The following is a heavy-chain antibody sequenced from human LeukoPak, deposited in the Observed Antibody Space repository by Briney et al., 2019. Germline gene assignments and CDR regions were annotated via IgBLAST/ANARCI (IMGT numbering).Heavy chain of an antibody. J-gene: IGHJ4*02. CDR1: GFTFSSYG. CDR2: ISGSGGST. Sequence: GGSLRLSCAASGFTFSSYGMSWVRQAPGKGLEWVSAISGSGGSTYYADSVRGRFTISRDNAKNSLYLQMNSLRAEDTAVYYCARDYGGSSPFDYWGQGTLVTVSS. D-gene: IGHD4-23*01. CDR3: ARDYGGSSPFDY. V-gene: IGHV3-23*01.